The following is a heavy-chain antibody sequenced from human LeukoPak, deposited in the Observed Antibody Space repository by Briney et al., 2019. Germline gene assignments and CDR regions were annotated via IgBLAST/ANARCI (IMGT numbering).Heavy chain of an antibody. Sequence: PSEALSLTCTVSGGSISTYYWSWIRQPPGKGLEWIGYIYYSGSTNYNPSLKSRVTISVNTSKNQISLKLSSVTAADTAVYYCARDGGSGYDPADFQHWGQGTLVTVSS. CDR1: GGSISTYY. CDR2: IYYSGST. V-gene: IGHV4-59*01. D-gene: IGHD5-12*01. J-gene: IGHJ1*01. CDR3: ARDGGSGYDPADFQH.